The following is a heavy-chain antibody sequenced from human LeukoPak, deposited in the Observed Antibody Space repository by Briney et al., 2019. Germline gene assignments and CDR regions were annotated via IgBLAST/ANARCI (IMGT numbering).Heavy chain of an antibody. J-gene: IGHJ4*02. D-gene: IGHD4-17*01. V-gene: IGHV3-23*01. CDR3: AKLHYGDYAMAY. CDR2: ISGSGGST. CDR1: GFTFSSYA. Sequence: GGSLRLSCAASGFTFSSYAMSWVRQAPGKGLEWASAISGSGGSTYYADSVKGRFTISRDNSKNTLYLQMNSLRAEDTAVYYCAKLHYGDYAMAYWGQGTLVTVSS.